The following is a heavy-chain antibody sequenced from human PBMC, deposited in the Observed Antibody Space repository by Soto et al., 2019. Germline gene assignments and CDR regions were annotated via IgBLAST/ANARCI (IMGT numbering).Heavy chain of an antibody. J-gene: IGHJ4*02. CDR3: ARASYYYGSGSYCFDY. CDR1: GGSICSYY. CDR2: IYYSGST. V-gene: IGHV4-59*01. D-gene: IGHD3-10*01. Sequence: PSETLSLTCTVSGGSICSYYWSWIRQPPGKGLEWIGYIYYSGSTNYNPSLKSRVTISVDTSKNQFSLKLSSVTAADTAVYYCARASYYYGSGSYCFDYWGQGTLVTVSS.